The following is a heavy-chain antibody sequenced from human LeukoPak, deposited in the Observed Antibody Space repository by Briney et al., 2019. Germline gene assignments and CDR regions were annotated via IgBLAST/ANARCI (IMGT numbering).Heavy chain of an antibody. D-gene: IGHD5-24*01. J-gene: IGHJ4*02. Sequence: GGSLRLSCSASGFTFSNYAMHWVRQAPGKGLEYVSSLSSNGGSTYYADSVKGRFTISRDNAKNSLYLQMNSLRAEDTAVYYCARGSRTIELGDDYWGQGTLVTVSS. V-gene: IGHV3-64*04. CDR3: ARGSRTIELGDDY. CDR1: GFTFSNYA. CDR2: LSSNGGST.